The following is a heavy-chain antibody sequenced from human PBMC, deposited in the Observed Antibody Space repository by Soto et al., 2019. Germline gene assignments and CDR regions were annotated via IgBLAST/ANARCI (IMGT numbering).Heavy chain of an antibody. D-gene: IGHD3-22*01. CDR1: GSTVSSNY. V-gene: IGHV3-53*01. CDR2: IYSGGST. J-gene: IGHJ6*02. CDR3: ARDWVHYDSSGYYHYGMDV. Sequence: GGSLRLSCAASGSTVSSNYMSWVRQAPGKGLEWVSVIYSGGSTYYADSVKGRFTISRDNSKNTLYLQMNSLRAEDTAVYYCARDWVHYDSSGYYHYGMDVWGQGTTVTVSS.